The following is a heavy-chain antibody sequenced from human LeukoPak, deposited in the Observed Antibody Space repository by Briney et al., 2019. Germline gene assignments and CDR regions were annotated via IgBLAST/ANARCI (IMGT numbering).Heavy chain of an antibody. CDR2: IYYSGST. CDR3: ARQLVFRAFDI. CDR1: GGSMNENY. J-gene: IGHJ3*02. V-gene: IGHV4-39*07. D-gene: IGHD6-13*01. Sequence: PSETLSLTCTVSGGSMNENYWAWIRQPPGKGLEWIGSIYYSGSTYYNPSLKSRVTISVDTSKNQFSLKLSSVTAADTAVYYCARQLVFRAFDIWGQGTMVTVSS.